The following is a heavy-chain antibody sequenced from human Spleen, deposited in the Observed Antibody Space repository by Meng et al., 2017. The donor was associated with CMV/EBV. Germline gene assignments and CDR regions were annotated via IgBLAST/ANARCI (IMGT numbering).Heavy chain of an antibody. J-gene: IGHJ4*02. CDR2: INSDASTT. V-gene: IGHV3-74*01. Sequence: FSVSHYWMPVVRQATGKGLVGGSRINSDASTTDYADSVKGRFTVSRDNAKNTLSLQMNSLRAEDTAVYYCARTRYYYGSGSSPFDYWGQGTLVTVSS. CDR1: FSVSHYW. CDR3: ARTRYYYGSGSSPFDY. D-gene: IGHD3-10*01.